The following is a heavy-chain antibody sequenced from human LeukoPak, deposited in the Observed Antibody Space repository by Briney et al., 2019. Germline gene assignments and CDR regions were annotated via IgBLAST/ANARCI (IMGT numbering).Heavy chain of an antibody. CDR3: ARGHYYDSSALLDY. V-gene: IGHV4-30-4*01. J-gene: IGHJ4*02. CDR2: IYYSGST. CDR1: GGSISSGDYY. Sequence: PSGTLSLTCTVSGGSISSGDYYWSWIRQPPGKGLEWIGYIYYSGSTYYNPSLKSRVTISVDTSKNQFSLKLSSVTAADTAVYYCARGHYYDSSALLDYWGQGTLVTVSS. D-gene: IGHD3-22*01.